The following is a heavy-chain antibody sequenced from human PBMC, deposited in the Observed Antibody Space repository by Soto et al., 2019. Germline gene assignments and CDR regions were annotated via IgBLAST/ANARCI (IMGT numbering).Heavy chain of an antibody. D-gene: IGHD5-18*01. CDR1: GYTFTSYG. CDR2: ISAYNGNT. CDR3: ARDLGYSYVPRGAFDI. J-gene: IGHJ3*02. V-gene: IGHV1-18*04. Sequence: GASVKVSCKASGYTFTSYGISWVRQAPGQGLEWMGWISAYNGNTNYAQKLQGRVTMTTDTSTSTAYMGLRSLRSDDTAGYYCARDLGYSYVPRGAFDIWGQGTMVTGSS.